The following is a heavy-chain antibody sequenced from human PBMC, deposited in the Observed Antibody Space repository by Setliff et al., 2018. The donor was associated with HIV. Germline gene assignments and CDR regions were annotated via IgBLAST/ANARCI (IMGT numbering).Heavy chain of an antibody. V-gene: IGHV4-4*09. CDR3: ARTRGYTYGYIDS. CDR2: INTRGST. J-gene: IGHJ4*02. Sequence: SETLSLTCTVSGGSISTYYWSWIRQPPGKGLEWIGYINTRGSTNYNPSLKSRVTISVDTSKNQFSLKLNSVTAADTAAYYCARTRGYTYGYIDSWAQGTLVTVSS. D-gene: IGHD5-18*01. CDR1: GGSISTYY.